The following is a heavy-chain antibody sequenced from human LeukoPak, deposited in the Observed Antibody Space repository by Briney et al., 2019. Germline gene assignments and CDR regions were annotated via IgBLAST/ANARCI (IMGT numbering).Heavy chain of an antibody. CDR1: GGSISGYY. CDR3: ARPWGYCSGGSCFRLRVRYYMDV. Sequence: SETLSLTCTVSGGSISGYYWSWIRQPPGKGLEWIGEINHSGSTNYNPSLKSRVTISVDTPKNQFSLKLSSVTAADTAVYYCARPWGYCSGGSCFRLRVRYYMDVWGKGTTVTISS. CDR2: INHSGST. J-gene: IGHJ6*03. V-gene: IGHV4-34*01. D-gene: IGHD2-15*01.